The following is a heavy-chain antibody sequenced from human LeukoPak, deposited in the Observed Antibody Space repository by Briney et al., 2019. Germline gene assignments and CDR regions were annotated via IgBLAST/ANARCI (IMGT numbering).Heavy chain of an antibody. CDR1: GFTFSSYG. V-gene: IGHV3-33*01. CDR3: ARVPEGGLAYGMDV. D-gene: IGHD3-16*01. Sequence: PGRSQRLSCAASGFTFSSYGMHWVRQAPGKGLEWVAVIWYDGSNKYYADSVKGRFTISRDNSKNTLYLQMNSLRAEDTAVYYCARVPEGGLAYGMDVWGKGTTVTVSS. J-gene: IGHJ6*04. CDR2: IWYDGSNK.